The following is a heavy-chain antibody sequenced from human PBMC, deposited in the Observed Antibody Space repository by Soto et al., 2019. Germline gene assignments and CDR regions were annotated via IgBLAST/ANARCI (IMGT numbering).Heavy chain of an antibody. CDR3: ERFEDDFWYYGMDV. CDR1: GYTFTSYG. CDR2: ISAYNGNT. J-gene: IGHJ6*02. Sequence: ASVKVSCKAPGYTFTSYGISWVRQAPGQGLEWMGWISAYNGNTNYAQKLQGRVTMTTDTSTSTAYMELRSLRSDDTAVYYCERFEDDFWYYGMDVWGQGTTVTVSS. V-gene: IGHV1-18*01. D-gene: IGHD3-3*01.